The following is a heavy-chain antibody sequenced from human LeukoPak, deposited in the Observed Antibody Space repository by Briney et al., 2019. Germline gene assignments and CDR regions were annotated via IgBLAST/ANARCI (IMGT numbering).Heavy chain of an antibody. J-gene: IGHJ5*02. CDR1: GGSISSSSYY. Sequence: PSQTLSLTCTVSGGSISSSSYYWGWIRQPPGKGLEWIGSIYYSGSTYYNPSLKSRVTISVDTSKNQFSLKLSSVTAADTAVYYCARDHVDSGSSNWFDPWGQGTLVTVSS. CDR2: IYYSGST. V-gene: IGHV4-39*07. CDR3: ARDHVDSGSSNWFDP. D-gene: IGHD1-26*01.